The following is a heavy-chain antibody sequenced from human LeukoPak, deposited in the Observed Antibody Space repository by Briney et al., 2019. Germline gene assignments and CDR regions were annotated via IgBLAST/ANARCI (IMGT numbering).Heavy chain of an antibody. CDR1: GYTFTSCG. CDR3: ARVEQQLVRTFRGNYCYYYMDV. V-gene: IGHV1-18*01. CDR2: INANNGNT. J-gene: IGHJ6*03. D-gene: IGHD6-13*01. Sequence: GASVKVSCKASGYTFTSCGISWVRQGPGQGLEWMGWINANNGNTTYSQKLQGRVTMTTDTSTSTAYMELRSLRSDDTAVYYCARVEQQLVRTFRGNYCYYYMDVWGKGTTVTVSS.